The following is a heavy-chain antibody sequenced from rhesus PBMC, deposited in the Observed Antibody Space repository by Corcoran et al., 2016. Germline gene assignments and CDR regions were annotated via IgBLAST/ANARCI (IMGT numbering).Heavy chain of an antibody. D-gene: IGHD3-28*01. CDR1: GYSIRRGYG. CDR2: IYGGSGST. V-gene: IGHV4-127*01. CDR3: AREDGSGYFDY. Sequence: QVQLQESGPGLVKPSETLSLTCAVSGYSIRRGYGWGWIRQPPGKGLEWIGQIYGGSGSTYYNPSLKSRVTVSKDTSKNQFSLKLSSVTAADTAVYYCAREDGSGYFDYWGQGVLVTVSS. J-gene: IGHJ4*01.